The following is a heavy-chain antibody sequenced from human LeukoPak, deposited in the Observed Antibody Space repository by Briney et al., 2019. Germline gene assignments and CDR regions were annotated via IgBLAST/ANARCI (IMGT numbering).Heavy chain of an antibody. CDR3: ARDGESGMDV. J-gene: IGHJ6*02. V-gene: IGHV3-30*04. CDR1: GFTFSSYA. Sequence: GSLRLSCAASGFTFSSYAMHWVRQAPGKGLEWVAVISYDGSNKYYADSVKGRFTISRDNSKNTLYLQMNSLRAEDTAVYYCARDGESGMDVWGQGTTVTVSS. CDR2: ISYDGSNK.